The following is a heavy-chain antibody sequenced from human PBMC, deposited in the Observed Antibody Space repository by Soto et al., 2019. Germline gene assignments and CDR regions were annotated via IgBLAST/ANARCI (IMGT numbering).Heavy chain of an antibody. CDR3: ARAPEIVGATTFDY. V-gene: IGHV3-33*01. CDR2: IWYDGSNK. J-gene: IGHJ4*02. D-gene: IGHD1-26*01. Sequence: QVQLVESGGGVVQPGRSLRLSCAASGFTFSSYGMHWVRQAPGKGLEWVAVIWYDGSNKYYADSVKGRFTISRDNSKNTLYLQMNSLRAEHTAVYYCARAPEIVGATTFDYWGQGTLVTVSS. CDR1: GFTFSSYG.